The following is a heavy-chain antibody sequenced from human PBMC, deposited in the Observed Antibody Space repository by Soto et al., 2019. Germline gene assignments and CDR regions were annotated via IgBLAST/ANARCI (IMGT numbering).Heavy chain of an antibody. Sequence: QVQLQESGPGLVKPSQTLSLTCTVSGGSISRDDYYWSWIRQPPGKGLEWIGYIYYSGKTSYNPSLKSRVTISLDTSKNQCSLKLSTVSAADTAVYYCARDRSNSPDYFDYWGQGTLVTVSS. CDR3: ARDRSNSPDYFDY. J-gene: IGHJ4*02. V-gene: IGHV4-30-4*01. D-gene: IGHD6-6*01. CDR1: GGSISRDDYY. CDR2: IYYSGKT.